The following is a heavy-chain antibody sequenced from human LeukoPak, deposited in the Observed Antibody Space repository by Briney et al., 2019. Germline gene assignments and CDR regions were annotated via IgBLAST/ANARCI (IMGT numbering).Heavy chain of an antibody. Sequence: GGSLRLSCAASGFTVSSNYMSWVRQAPGKGLEWVSVIYSGGSTYYADSVKGRFTISRDNAKNSLYLQMNSLRAEDTALYHCARVPPSSLWFGEVNWFDPWGQGTLVTVSS. J-gene: IGHJ5*02. D-gene: IGHD3-10*01. CDR2: IYSGGST. V-gene: IGHV3-53*01. CDR3: ARVPPSSLWFGEVNWFDP. CDR1: GFTVSSNY.